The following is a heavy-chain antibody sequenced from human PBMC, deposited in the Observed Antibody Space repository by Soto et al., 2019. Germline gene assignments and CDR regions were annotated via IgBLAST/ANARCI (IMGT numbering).Heavy chain of an antibody. CDR1: GGTFSSYA. V-gene: IGHV1-69*01. CDR2: IIPIFGTA. Sequence: QVQLVQSGAEVKKPGSSVKVSCKASGGTFSSYAISWVRQAPGQGLEWMGGIIPIFGTANYAQKFQGRVTITADESTSTAYMELSSLRSEDTAVYYCARAQSSGSYSNDYYYYGMDVWGQGTTVTVSS. D-gene: IGHD1-26*01. CDR3: ARAQSSGSYSNDYYYYGMDV. J-gene: IGHJ6*02.